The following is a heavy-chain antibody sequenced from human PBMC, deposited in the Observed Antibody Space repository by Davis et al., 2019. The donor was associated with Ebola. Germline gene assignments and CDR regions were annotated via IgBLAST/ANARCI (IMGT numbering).Heavy chain of an antibody. CDR1: GFTLDDYA. CDR3: AREIKPYWYFDL. CDR2: ISAAGDKT. J-gene: IGHJ2*01. Sequence: GGSLRLSCAASGFTLDDYAMHWVRQAPGKGLEWVSLISAAGDKTDYADSVKGRFTISRDNSKNSLYLQMSSLTTEDTAFYYCAREIKPYWYFDLWGRGTLATVSS. V-gene: IGHV3-43*02.